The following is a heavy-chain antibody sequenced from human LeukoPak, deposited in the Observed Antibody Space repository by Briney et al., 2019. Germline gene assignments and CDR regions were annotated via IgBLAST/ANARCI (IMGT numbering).Heavy chain of an antibody. V-gene: IGHV4-39*01. CDR2: IYYSGST. J-gene: IGHJ4*02. D-gene: IGHD4-17*01. Sequence: SETLSLTCTVSGGSISSSSYYWGWLRPPPGKGLEGFRSIYYSGSTYYSPSVKRRVTISLDTSKTQCCLKLSSVTAADTTVYYCATLGYGDYVDYWGQGALVTASS. CDR3: ATLGYGDYVDY. CDR1: GGSISSSSYY.